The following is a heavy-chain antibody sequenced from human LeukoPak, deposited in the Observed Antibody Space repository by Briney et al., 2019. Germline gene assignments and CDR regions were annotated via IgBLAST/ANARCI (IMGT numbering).Heavy chain of an antibody. J-gene: IGHJ4*02. Sequence: GGSLRLSCAASGFTFSTYRMSWVRQAPGKGLEWVAYISSSSTTKYYADSVKGRFTISRDNAKNSLYLQMNSLRAEDTAVYYCARDISSTVTTLWGQGTLVTVSS. CDR2: ISSSSTTK. CDR3: ARDISSTVTTL. CDR1: GFTFSTYR. V-gene: IGHV3-48*01. D-gene: IGHD4-17*01.